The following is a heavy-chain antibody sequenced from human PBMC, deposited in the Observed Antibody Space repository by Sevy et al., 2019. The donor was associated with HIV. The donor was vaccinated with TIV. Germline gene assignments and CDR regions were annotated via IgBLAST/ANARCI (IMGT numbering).Heavy chain of an antibody. D-gene: IGHD2-15*01. J-gene: IGHJ4*02. CDR2: MTPNSGGT. Sequence: ASVKVSCKASGYTFPGYYMHWVRQAPGQGLEWMGRMTPNSGGTNCAQKFQGRVTMPRDTSISTAYMELSRLRSDDTAVYYCARDFFYSAPSIVVVVAATPAYWGQGTLVTVSS. CDR1: GYTFPGYY. CDR3: ARDFFYSAPSIVVVVAATPAY. V-gene: IGHV1-2*06.